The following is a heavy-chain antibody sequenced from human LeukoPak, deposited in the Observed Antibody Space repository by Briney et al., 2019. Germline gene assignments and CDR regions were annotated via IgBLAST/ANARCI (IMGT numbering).Heavy chain of an antibody. J-gene: IGHJ5*02. V-gene: IGHV4-31*03. CDR1: GGSISSGGYY. CDR2: IYYSGST. Sequence: PSETLSLTCTVSGGSISSGGYYWSWIRQHPGKGLEWIGYIYYSGSTYYNPSLKSRVTISVDTSKNQFSLKLSSVTAADTAVYYCARGLIAAAGTEDWFDPWGQGTLVTVSS. CDR3: ARGLIAAAGTEDWFDP. D-gene: IGHD6-13*01.